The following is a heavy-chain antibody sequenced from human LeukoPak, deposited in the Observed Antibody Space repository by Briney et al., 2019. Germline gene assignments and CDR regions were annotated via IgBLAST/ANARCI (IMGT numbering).Heavy chain of an antibody. V-gene: IGHV4-31*03. CDR3: AREEAAAGPIDY. CDR1: GGSISSGAYY. D-gene: IGHD6-13*01. J-gene: IGHJ4*02. CDR2: IYYSGST. Sequence: SETLSLTCTVSGGSISSGAYYWSWIRQHPGKGLEWIGYIYYSGSTYYNPSLKSRVTISVDTSKNQFSLKLSSVTAADTAVYYCAREEAAAGPIDYWGQGTLVTVSS.